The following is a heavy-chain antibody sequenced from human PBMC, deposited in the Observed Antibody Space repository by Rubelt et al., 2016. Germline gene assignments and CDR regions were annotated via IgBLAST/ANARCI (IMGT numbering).Heavy chain of an antibody. V-gene: IGHV4-38-2*02. D-gene: IGHD2-2*01. J-gene: IGHJ4*02. CDR2: IHHSGSI. CDR1: GYSISSDYY. Sequence: QVQLQESGPGLVKPSETLSLTCIVSGYSISSDYYWGWVRQPPGKGLEWIGSIHHSGSISYNPSLQSRVTVSVATAKNQFSLRVKYVTAAETAVYYCARVGYCSSTSCYLDYWGQGTLVTVSS. CDR3: ARVGYCSSTSCYLDY.